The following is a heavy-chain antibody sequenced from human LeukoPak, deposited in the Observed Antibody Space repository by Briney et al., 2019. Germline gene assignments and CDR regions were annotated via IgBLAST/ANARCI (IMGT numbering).Heavy chain of an antibody. CDR1: GFTFSSYA. CDR2: ISGSGGST. V-gene: IGHV3-23*01. Sequence: GGSLRLSCAASGFTFSSYAMSWVRQAPGKGLEWVSAISGSGGSTYYADSVRGRFTISRDNSKNTLYLQMNSLRAEDTAVYYCAKDSQQNYDFWSGYTGGAFDIWGQGTMVTVSS. CDR3: AKDSQQNYDFWSGYTGGAFDI. D-gene: IGHD3-3*01. J-gene: IGHJ3*02.